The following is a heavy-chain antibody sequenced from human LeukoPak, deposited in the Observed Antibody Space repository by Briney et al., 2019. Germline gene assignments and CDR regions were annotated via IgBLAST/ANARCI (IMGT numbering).Heavy chain of an antibody. Sequence: PSETLSLTCAVYGGSFSGYYWSWIRQPPGKGLEWIGEINHSGSTNYNPSLKSRVTISVDTSKNQFSLKLSSVTAADTAVYYCARRLGSRITMVRGVSPNFDYWGQGTLVTVSS. CDR3: ARRLGSRITMVRGVSPNFDY. CDR2: INHSGST. D-gene: IGHD3-10*01. V-gene: IGHV4-34*01. J-gene: IGHJ4*02. CDR1: GGSFSGYY.